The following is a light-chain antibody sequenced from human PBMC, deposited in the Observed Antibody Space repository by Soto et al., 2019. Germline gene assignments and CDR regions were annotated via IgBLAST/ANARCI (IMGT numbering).Light chain of an antibody. CDR3: QQHGTSPPSWT. J-gene: IGKJ1*01. Sequence: ETVLTQSPGILSLSPGERATPFCRASQSVTSNYLAWYQQQPGQAPRLLIYGASSRATGIPDRFSGSGSGTDFTLTISRLEPEDFAVYYCQQHGTSPPSWTFGQGTKVEIK. CDR2: GAS. V-gene: IGKV3-20*01. CDR1: QSVTSNY.